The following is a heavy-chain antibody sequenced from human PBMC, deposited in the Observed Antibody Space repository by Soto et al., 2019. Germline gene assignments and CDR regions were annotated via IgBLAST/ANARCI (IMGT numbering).Heavy chain of an antibody. V-gene: IGHV3-33*01. CDR3: ATNIGYCSSTSCYDVYYYYYYMDV. D-gene: IGHD2-2*01. J-gene: IGHJ6*03. Sequence: QVRLVESGGGVVQPGRSLRLSCAASGFTFSSYGMHWVRQAPGKGLEWVAVIWYDGSNKYYADSVKGRFTISRDNSKNTLYLQMNSLRAEDTAVYYCATNIGYCSSTSCYDVYYYYYYMDVWGKGTTVTVSS. CDR1: GFTFSSYG. CDR2: IWYDGSNK.